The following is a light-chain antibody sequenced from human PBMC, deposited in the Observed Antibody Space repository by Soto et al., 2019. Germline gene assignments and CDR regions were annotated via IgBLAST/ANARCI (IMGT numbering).Light chain of an antibody. Sequence: DIQMTQSPSSLSASVGDRVTITCRASQNIKNYLNWYQQKPGKAPKLLIYASSSLQSGVPSRFSGSGSGADFILTISSLQSEDFATYYCQQSYSTPFTFGQGTRLEIK. J-gene: IGKJ5*01. CDR2: ASS. V-gene: IGKV1-39*01. CDR1: QNIKNY. CDR3: QQSYSTPFT.